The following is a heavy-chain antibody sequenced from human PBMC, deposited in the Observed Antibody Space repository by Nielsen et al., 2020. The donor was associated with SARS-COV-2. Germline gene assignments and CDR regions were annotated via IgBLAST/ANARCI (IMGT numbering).Heavy chain of an antibody. CDR2: ISSSSSYI. D-gene: IGHD1-26*01. J-gene: IGHJ6*02. V-gene: IGHV3-21*01. Sequence: QPPGKGLEWVSSISSSSSYIYYADSVKGRFTISRDNAKNSLYLQMNSLRAEDTAVYYCARGGSGFEWELLDYYYYYGMDVWGQGTTVTVSS. CDR3: ARGGSGFEWELLDYYYYYGMDV.